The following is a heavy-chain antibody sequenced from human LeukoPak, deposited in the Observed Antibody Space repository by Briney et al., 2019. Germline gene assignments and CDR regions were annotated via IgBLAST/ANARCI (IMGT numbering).Heavy chain of an antibody. CDR3: ASACSGGSCYSAY. Sequence: GGCLRLSCAASGFTFSNYAISWVRQAPGNGLGWVSYISSSSSNIYYADSVKGRFTISRDNAKNSLYLQMNSLRAEDTAVYYCASACSGGSCYSAYWGQGTLVTVSS. J-gene: IGHJ4*02. CDR2: ISSSSSNI. CDR1: GFTFSNYA. V-gene: IGHV3-48*04. D-gene: IGHD2-15*01.